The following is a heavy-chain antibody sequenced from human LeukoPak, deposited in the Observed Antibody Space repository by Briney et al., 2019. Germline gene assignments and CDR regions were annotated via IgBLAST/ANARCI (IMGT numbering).Heavy chain of an antibody. J-gene: IGHJ4*02. CDR1: GYSISSGYY. CDR2: IYHSGST. D-gene: IGHD6-19*01. CDR3: ARRSSGWYGVFDY. V-gene: IGHV4-38-2*02. Sequence: PSETLSLTCTVSGYSISSGYYWGWIRQPPGKGLEWIGSIYHSGSTYYNPSLKSRVTISVDTSKNQFSLKLSSVTAADTAVYYCARRSSGWYGVFDYWGQGTLVTVSS.